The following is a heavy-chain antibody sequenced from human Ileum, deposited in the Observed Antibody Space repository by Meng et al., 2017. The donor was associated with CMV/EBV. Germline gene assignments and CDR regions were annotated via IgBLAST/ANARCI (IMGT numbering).Heavy chain of an antibody. D-gene: IGHD3-10*01. V-gene: IGHV3-11*04. J-gene: IGHJ4*02. Sequence: GGSLRLSCAASGFTFSDYYMSWIRQAPGKGLEWVSYISSTGYTIYYADSVKGRFTISRDNAKNSLYLQMNSLRAEDTAVYYCAGITMVRGVPTFDYWGQGTLVTVSS. CDR1: GFTFSDYY. CDR3: AGITMVRGVPTFDY. CDR2: ISSTGYTI.